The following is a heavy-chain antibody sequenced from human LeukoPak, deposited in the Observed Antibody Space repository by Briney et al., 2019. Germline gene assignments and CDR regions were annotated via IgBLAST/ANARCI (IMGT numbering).Heavy chain of an antibody. J-gene: IGHJ4*02. Sequence: GGSLRLSCAASRVTVSSNYMSWVRQPPGKGLEWVSVVYRGGDTYYADSVKGRFTISRDNSKNILYLQMNSLRAEDTAVYYCARDGGFDYGDYLAYWGLGTLVTVSS. CDR3: ARDGGFDYGDYLAY. D-gene: IGHD4-17*01. CDR2: VYRGGDT. V-gene: IGHV3-53*01. CDR1: RVTVSSNY.